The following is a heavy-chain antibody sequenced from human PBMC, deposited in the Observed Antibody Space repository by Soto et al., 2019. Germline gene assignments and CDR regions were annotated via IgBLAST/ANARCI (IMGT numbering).Heavy chain of an antibody. CDR1: GGSLVSYW. CDR2: IYYTGST. V-gene: IGHV4-59*01. D-gene: IGHD3-10*01. CDR3: ARGPGASGTYHYFFDY. J-gene: IGHJ4*02. Sequence: PSETLSLTCTVSGGSLVSYWWSFIRQPPFKGLEWIGYIYYTGSTNYNPSLKSRVTISLDASKNQFSLNLNSATAADTAVYYCARGPGASGTYHYFFDYWGPGTLVTVSS.